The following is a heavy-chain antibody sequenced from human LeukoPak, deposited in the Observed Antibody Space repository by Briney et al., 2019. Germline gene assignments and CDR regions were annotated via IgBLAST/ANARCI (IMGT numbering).Heavy chain of an antibody. V-gene: IGHV3-53*01. CDR3: ARGGDSSANYVVFDS. Sequence: SGGSLRLSCAASGFTVSSNYMSWVRQAPGKGLEWVSVIYSGGSTYYADSVKGRFTISRDNSKNTLYLQMNSLRAEDTAVYYCARGGDSSANYVVFDSWGQGTLVTVSS. CDR2: IYSGGST. D-gene: IGHD3-22*01. CDR1: GFTVSSNY. J-gene: IGHJ4*02.